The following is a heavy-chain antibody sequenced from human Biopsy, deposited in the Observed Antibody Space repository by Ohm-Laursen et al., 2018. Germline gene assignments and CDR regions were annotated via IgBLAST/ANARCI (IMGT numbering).Heavy chain of an antibody. CDR3: ARHSLDDFWSGAHYYFDY. CDR1: GGSISSRNHY. Sequence: PPGTLSLTCSVSGGSISSRNHYWGWLRQPPGKGLEWIGHVYYSGSTFYNSSLESRVTVSVDTSKNQFHLRLTSMSASDTAVYYCARHSLDDFWSGAHYYFDYWGLGTLVTVSP. J-gene: IGHJ4*02. CDR2: VYYSGST. V-gene: IGHV4-39*01. D-gene: IGHD3-3*01.